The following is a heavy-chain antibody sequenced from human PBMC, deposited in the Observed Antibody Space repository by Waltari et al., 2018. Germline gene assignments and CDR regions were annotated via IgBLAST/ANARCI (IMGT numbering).Heavy chain of an antibody. J-gene: IGHJ4*02. V-gene: IGHV4-38-2*01. CDR3: ARNSGNYSFFY. CDR1: GYSISSGYF. CDR2: IYHSGRT. D-gene: IGHD1-26*01. Sequence: QVQLQESGPGLVKPSETLSLTCAVSGYSISSGYFWGWIRQPPGKGLEWIGSIYHSGRTYYNPSLNRRVTIAVETAKNQFSLKLSSVTAADTAVYYCARNSGNYSFFYWGQGTLVTVSS.